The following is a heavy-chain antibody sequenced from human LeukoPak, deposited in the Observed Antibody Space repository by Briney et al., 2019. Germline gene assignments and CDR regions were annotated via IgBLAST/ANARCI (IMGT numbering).Heavy chain of an antibody. D-gene: IGHD2-2*01. CDR2: INHSGST. Sequence: PSETLSLTCAVYGGSFSGYYWSWIRQPPGKGLEWIGEINHSGSTNYNPSLKSRVTISVDTSKNQFSLKLTSVTAADTAVYYCAGGPYAYYYMDVWGKGTTVTVSS. CDR1: GGSFSGYY. CDR3: AGGPYAYYYMDV. J-gene: IGHJ6*03. V-gene: IGHV4-34*01.